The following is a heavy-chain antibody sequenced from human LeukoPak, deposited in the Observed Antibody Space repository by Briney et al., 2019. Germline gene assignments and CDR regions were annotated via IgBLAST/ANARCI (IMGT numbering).Heavy chain of an antibody. CDR2: ISYDGSNK. Sequence: PGRSLRLSCAASGFTFSSYAMHWVRQAPGKGLEWVAVISYDGSNKYYADSVKGRFTISRDNSKNTLYLQMNSLGTQDTAVYYCAKNTNWADDAFDIWGQGTMVTVSS. J-gene: IGHJ3*02. D-gene: IGHD7-27*01. CDR3: AKNTNWADDAFDI. V-gene: IGHV3-30-3*01. CDR1: GFTFSSYA.